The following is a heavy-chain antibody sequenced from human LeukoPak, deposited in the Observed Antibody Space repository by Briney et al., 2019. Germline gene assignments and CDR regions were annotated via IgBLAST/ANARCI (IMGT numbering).Heavy chain of an antibody. D-gene: IGHD6-6*01. CDR3: ARGGAYSSSSVDY. J-gene: IGHJ4*02. CDR1: GGSISSGGYY. CDR2: IYYSGST. V-gene: IGHV4-31*03. Sequence: SETLSLTCTVSGGSISSGGYYWSWIRQHPGKGLEWIGYIYYSGSTYYNPSLKSRVTISVDTSKNQFSLKLSSVTAADTAVYYCARGGAYSSSSVDYWGQGTLVTVSS.